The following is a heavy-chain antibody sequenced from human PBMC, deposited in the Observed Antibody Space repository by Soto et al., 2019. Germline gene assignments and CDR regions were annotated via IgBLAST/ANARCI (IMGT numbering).Heavy chain of an antibody. V-gene: IGHV1-8*01. D-gene: IGHD7-27*01. CDR2: MNPNSGNT. Sequence: QVQLVQSGAEVKKPGASVKVSCKASGYIFTSYDISWVRQATGQGLEWMGWMNPNSGNTGYAQKLQGRVTMTRNTSINTAYMELSSLRSEDTAVYYCARDKLWAAYSYYYGLDVWGQGTTVTVSS. CDR3: ARDKLWAAYSYYYGLDV. CDR1: GYIFTSYD. J-gene: IGHJ6*02.